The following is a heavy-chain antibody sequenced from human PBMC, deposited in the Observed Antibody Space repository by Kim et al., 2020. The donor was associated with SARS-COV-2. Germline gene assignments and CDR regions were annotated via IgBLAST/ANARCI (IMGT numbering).Heavy chain of an antibody. V-gene: IGHV4-34*01. Sequence: SETLSLTCAVHGGAFSGYYWSWIRQPPGKGLEWIGEVNHIGGTNYNPSLGSRVTLSVDTSKKQFSLKLNSVTAADTAIYYCVRIRFLDWLSSDHYYSDMDVWGQGTTVTVSS. D-gene: IGHD3-3*01. J-gene: IGHJ6*02. CDR3: VRIRFLDWLSSDHYYSDMDV. CDR1: GGAFSGYY. CDR2: VNHIGGT.